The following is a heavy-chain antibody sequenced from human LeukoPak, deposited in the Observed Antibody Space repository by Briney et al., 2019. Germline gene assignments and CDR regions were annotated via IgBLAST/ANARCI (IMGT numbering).Heavy chain of an antibody. CDR3: ARVTAAGTSVVFDP. D-gene: IGHD6-13*01. V-gene: IGHV4-59*11. J-gene: IGHJ5*02. CDR1: GGSISSHY. Sequence: SETLSLTCTVSGGSISSHYWSWIRQPPGKGLEWIGYIYYSGSTNYNPSLKSRVTMSVDTSKNQFSLKLNSVTAADTAVYYCARVTAAGTSVVFDPWGQGTLVTVSS. CDR2: IYYSGST.